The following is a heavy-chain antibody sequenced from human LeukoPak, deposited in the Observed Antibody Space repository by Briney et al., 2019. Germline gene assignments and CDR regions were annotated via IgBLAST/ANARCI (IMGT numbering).Heavy chain of an antibody. CDR3: ARIYDSSGYYLIGGAFDI. V-gene: IGHV4-59*01. CDR1: GGSISSYY. D-gene: IGHD3-22*01. CDR2: IYYSGST. Sequence: PSETLSLTCTVSGGSISSYYWSWIRQPPGKGLEWIGYIYYSGSTNYNPSLKSRVTISVDTSKNQFSLKLSSVTAADTAVYYCARIYDSSGYYLIGGAFDIWGQGTTVTVSS. J-gene: IGHJ3*02.